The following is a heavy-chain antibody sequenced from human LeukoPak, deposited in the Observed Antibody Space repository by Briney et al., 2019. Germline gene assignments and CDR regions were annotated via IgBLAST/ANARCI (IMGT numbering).Heavy chain of an antibody. D-gene: IGHD3-22*01. CDR2: INHSGST. Sequence: PSETLSLTCAVYGGSFSGYYWSWIRQPPGKGVEWIGEINHSGSTNYNPSLKSRVTISVDTSKNQFSLKLSSVTAADTAVYYCASAYYYDSSGYYDYWGQGTLVTVSS. CDR1: GGSFSGYY. J-gene: IGHJ4*02. CDR3: ASAYYYDSSGYYDY. V-gene: IGHV4-34*01.